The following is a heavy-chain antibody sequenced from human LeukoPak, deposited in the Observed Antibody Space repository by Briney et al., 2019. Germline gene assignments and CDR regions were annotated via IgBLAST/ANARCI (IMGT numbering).Heavy chain of an antibody. D-gene: IGHD6-13*01. J-gene: IGHJ4*02. CDR1: GGSISSYY. CDR2: IYYSGST. CDR3: AGSGIAAAGTKY. V-gene: IGHV4-59*08. Sequence: SETLSLTCTVSGGSISSYYWSWLRQPPEKGLEWIGYIYYSGSTNYNPSLKSRVTISVDTSKNQFSLKLSSVTAADTAVYYCAGSGIAAAGTKYWGQGTLVTVSS.